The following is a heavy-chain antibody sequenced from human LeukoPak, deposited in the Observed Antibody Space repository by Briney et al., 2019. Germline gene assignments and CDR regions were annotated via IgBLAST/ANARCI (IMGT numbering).Heavy chain of an antibody. D-gene: IGHD3-10*01. CDR3: ARPLGYTGTGTYFGY. Sequence: GGSLRLSCEASGFTFSSYEMNWVRQAPGKGLEWVSYINRGGDIIHYADSVKGRFTISRDNAKNSLYLQMNSLRVEDTAVYYCARPLGYTGTGTYFGYWGQGALVTISS. V-gene: IGHV3-48*03. CDR1: GFTFSSYE. CDR2: INRGGDII. J-gene: IGHJ4*02.